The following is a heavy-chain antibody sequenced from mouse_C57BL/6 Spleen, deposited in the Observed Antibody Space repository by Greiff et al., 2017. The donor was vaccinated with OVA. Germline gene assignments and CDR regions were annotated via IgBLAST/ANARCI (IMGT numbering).Heavy chain of an antibody. Sequence: QVQLQQSGPELVKPGASVKISCTASGYAFSSYWMNWVKQGPGKGLEWIGRIYPGDGDTNYNGKFKGKATLTADKSSSTAYMQLSSLTSEDSAVYFCARQNYYAMDYWGQGTSVTVSS. CDR3: ARQNYYAMDY. CDR1: GYAFSSYW. J-gene: IGHJ4*01. V-gene: IGHV1-82*01. CDR2: IYPGDGDT.